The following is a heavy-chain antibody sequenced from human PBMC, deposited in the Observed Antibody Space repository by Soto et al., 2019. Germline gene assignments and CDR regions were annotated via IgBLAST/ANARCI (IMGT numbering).Heavy chain of an antibody. D-gene: IGHD3-10*02. CDR3: ARHVRGAVTMNWFDP. Sequence: PSETLSLTCTVSGGSIISSNFCWGWSRQPAGKGLEWIGSVENGGSTYDNPSLRSRVTLSADTSKNQFSLTMTSVTAADTAVYYCARHVRGAVTMNWFDPWGQGTLVTVSS. CDR1: GGSIISSNFC. CDR2: VENGGST. J-gene: IGHJ5*02. V-gene: IGHV4-39*01.